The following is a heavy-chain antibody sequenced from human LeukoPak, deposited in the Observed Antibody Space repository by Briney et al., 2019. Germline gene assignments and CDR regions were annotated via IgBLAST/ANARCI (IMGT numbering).Heavy chain of an antibody. CDR2: IIPIFGTT. CDR1: GGTFSNYV. CDR3: AKDIGSLTYWYDDSNYSGALDY. D-gene: IGHD3-22*01. V-gene: IGHV1-69*06. J-gene: IGHJ4*02. Sequence: ASVKVSCKASGGTFSNYVISWVRQAPGQGLEWMGGIIPIFGTTNYAQKFQGRVTINADKSTSTVYIELSSLRSEDTAFYYCAKDIGSLTYWYDDSNYSGALDYWGQGTLVTVSS.